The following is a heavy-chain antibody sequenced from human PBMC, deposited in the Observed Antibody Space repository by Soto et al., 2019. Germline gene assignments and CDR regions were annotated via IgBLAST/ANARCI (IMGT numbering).Heavy chain of an antibody. CDR2: ISYDGSNK. CDR1: GFTFSSYG. J-gene: IGHJ6*02. CDR3: AKVVYGGNSGVYYYYYYGMDV. Sequence: GGSLRLSCAASGFTFSSYGMHWVRQAPGKGLEWVAVISYDGSNKYYADSVKGRFTISRDNSKNMLYLQMNSLRAEDTAVYYCAKVVYGGNSGVYYYYYYGMDVWGQGTTVTVSS. D-gene: IGHD2-21*02. V-gene: IGHV3-30*18.